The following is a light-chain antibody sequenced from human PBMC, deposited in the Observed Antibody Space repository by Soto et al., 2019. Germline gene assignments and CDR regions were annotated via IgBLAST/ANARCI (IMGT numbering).Light chain of an antibody. CDR1: GSDVGGHNL. V-gene: IGLV2-14*01. CDR2: EVN. CDR3: SSFTTTSTYV. J-gene: IGLJ1*01. Sequence: QSVLTQPASVSGSPGQSITISCTGTGSDVGGHNLVSWYQQHPGKAPKLMIYEVNNRPSGVSNRFSGSKSGNTASLTISGLQAEDEADYYCSSFTTTSTYVFGTGTKVTVL.